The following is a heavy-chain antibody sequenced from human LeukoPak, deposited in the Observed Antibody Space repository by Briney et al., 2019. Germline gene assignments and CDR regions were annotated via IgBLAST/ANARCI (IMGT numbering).Heavy chain of an antibody. D-gene: IGHD6-19*01. CDR1: GFTFSTFP. Sequence: PGGSLRLSCAASGFTFSTFPMHWVRQAPGKGLEWVTFIRYDGSNKFYADSVKGRFTISRDNSKNTLYLQMNSLRPEDTSVYYCAKDRSSAWNTFHKWGQGTMVTVS. CDR2: IRYDGSNK. V-gene: IGHV3-30*02. CDR3: AKDRSSAWNTFHK. J-gene: IGHJ3*02.